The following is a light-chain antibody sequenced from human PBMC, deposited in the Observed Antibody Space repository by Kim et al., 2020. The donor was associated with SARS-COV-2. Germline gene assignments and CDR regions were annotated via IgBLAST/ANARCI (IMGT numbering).Light chain of an antibody. CDR2: EVS. CDR1: SSDVGSYNL. Sequence: GQSITISCTGTSSDVGSYNLGSWYQQHAGKAPKLMIYEVSKRPSGVSNRFSGSKSGNTASLTISGLQAEDEADYYCCSYAGSSTGVFGGGTQLTVL. V-gene: IGLV2-23*02. CDR3: CSYAGSSTGV. J-gene: IGLJ3*02.